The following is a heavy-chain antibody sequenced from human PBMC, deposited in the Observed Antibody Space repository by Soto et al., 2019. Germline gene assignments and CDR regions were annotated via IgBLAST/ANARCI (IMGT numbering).Heavy chain of an antibody. CDR2: IKKDESET. CDR3: ARSHTGDSSFRAFDI. J-gene: IGHJ3*02. V-gene: IGHV3-7*03. Sequence: LVQSGGGLVPPGESLTVSCAPSQFSFSNYWMNWVRQAPGKALEWVANIKKDESETDYVDSVRGRFTIFRDNARNLLYLQMKRLRVEDTAGYYCARSHTGDSSFRAFDIWGQGTVVTV. D-gene: IGHD2-21*02. CDR1: QFSFSNYW.